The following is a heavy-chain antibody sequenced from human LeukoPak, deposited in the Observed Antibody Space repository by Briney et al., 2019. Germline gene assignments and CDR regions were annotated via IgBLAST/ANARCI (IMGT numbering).Heavy chain of an antibody. CDR3: ARGLGMVVTAIDAFDI. V-gene: IGHV1-69*04. CDR2: IIPILGIA. J-gene: IGHJ3*02. Sequence: ASVKVSCKASGGTFSSYAISWVRQAPGQGLEWMGRIIPILGIANYAQKFQGRVTMTRDTSTSTVYMELSSLRSEDTAVYYCARGLGMVVTAIDAFDIWGQGTMVTVSS. CDR1: GGTFSSYA. D-gene: IGHD2-21*02.